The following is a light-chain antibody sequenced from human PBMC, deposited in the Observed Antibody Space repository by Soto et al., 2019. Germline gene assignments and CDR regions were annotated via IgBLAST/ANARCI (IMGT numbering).Light chain of an antibody. J-gene: IGKJ1*01. CDR2: GAS. V-gene: IGKV3-20*01. CDR1: HSVSSSY. CDR3: QHYGSSRWT. Sequence: EVGWTEAPGSRALSPEERGTRCCGVSHSVSSSYLAWYQQKPGQAPTLLIYGASSRATGIPDRFSGSGSGTDFTLTISRLEPEDFAGYYCQHYGSSRWTFGHGTLVDMK.